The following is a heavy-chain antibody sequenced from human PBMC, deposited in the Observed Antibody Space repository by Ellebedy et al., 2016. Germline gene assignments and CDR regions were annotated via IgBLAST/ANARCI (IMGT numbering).Heavy chain of an antibody. CDR1: GYTFTSYG. Sequence: ASVKVSXXASGYTFTSYGISWVRQAPGQGLEWMGWISAYNGNTNYAQKLQGRVTMTTDTSTSTAYMELSSLRSEDTAVYYCARDHYSSGNWFDPWGQGTLVTVSS. V-gene: IGHV1-18*01. CDR2: ISAYNGNT. CDR3: ARDHYSSGNWFDP. J-gene: IGHJ5*02. D-gene: IGHD6-19*01.